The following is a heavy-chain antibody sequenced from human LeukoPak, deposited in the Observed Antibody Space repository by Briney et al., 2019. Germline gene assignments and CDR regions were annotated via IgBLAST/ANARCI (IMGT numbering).Heavy chain of an antibody. CDR3: ARVGIAAADLFDN. D-gene: IGHD6-13*01. J-gene: IGHJ4*02. Sequence: GASVKVSCTASGYTFTSYFMHWVRQAPGQGLEWMGRIIPILGIANYAQKFQGRVTITADKSTSTAYMELSSLRSEETAVYYCARVGIAAADLFDNWGQGTLVTVSS. V-gene: IGHV1-69*04. CDR1: GYTFTSYF. CDR2: IIPILGIA.